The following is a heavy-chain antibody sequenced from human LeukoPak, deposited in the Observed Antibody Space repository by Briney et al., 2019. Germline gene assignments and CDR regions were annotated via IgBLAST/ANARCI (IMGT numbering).Heavy chain of an antibody. Sequence: SETLSLTCAVYGGSFSGYYWSWIRQPPGKGLEWIGEINHSGSTNYNPSLKSRVTISVDTSKNQFSLKLSSVTAADTAVYYCARDGGCSGGSCYEDYFDYWGQGTLVTVSS. CDR1: GGSFSGYY. CDR3: ARDGGCSGGSCYEDYFDY. J-gene: IGHJ4*02. V-gene: IGHV4-34*01. D-gene: IGHD2-15*01. CDR2: INHSGST.